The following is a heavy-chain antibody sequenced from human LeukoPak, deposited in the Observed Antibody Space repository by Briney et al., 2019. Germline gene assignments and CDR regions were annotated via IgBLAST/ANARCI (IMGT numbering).Heavy chain of an antibody. Sequence: GGSLRLSCAASGFTFSSYAMSWVRQAPGKGLEWVSATSGSGGSTYYADSVKGRFTISRDNSKNTPYLQMNSLRAEDTAVYYCAKVSSSGYYYRFGADYWGQGTLVTVSS. V-gene: IGHV3-23*01. CDR1: GFTFSSYA. CDR2: TSGSGGST. CDR3: AKVSSSGYYYRFGADY. J-gene: IGHJ4*02. D-gene: IGHD3-22*01.